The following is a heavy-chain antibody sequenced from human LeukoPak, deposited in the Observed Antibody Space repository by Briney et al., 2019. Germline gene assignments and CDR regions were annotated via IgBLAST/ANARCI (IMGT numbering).Heavy chain of an antibody. CDR2: ISAYNGNT. CDR1: GYTFTSYG. D-gene: IGHD6-13*01. V-gene: IGHV1-18*01. CDR3: ARVGGVSGAAAGPYYYYYMDV. Sequence: GASVKVSCKASGYTFTSYGISWVRQAPGQGLEWMGWISAYNGNTNYAQKLQGRVTMTTDTSTSTAYMELRSLRSDDTAVYYCARVGGVSGAAAGPYYYYYMDVWGKGTTVTISS. J-gene: IGHJ6*03.